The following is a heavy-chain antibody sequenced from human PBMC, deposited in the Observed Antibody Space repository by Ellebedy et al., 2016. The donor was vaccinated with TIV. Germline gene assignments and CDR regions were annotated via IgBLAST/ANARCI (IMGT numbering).Heavy chain of an antibody. CDR3: ARVFGELLSLDY. D-gene: IGHD3-10*02. V-gene: IGHV1-46*04. J-gene: IGHJ4*02. CDR1: GYTFTSYY. CDR2: INPSGGST. Sequence: AASVKVSCKASGYTFTSYYMHWVRQAPGQGLEWMGIINPSGGSTSYAQKLQGRVTMTRDTSTSTVYMELSSLRSEDTAVYYCARVFGELLSLDYWGQGTLVTVSS.